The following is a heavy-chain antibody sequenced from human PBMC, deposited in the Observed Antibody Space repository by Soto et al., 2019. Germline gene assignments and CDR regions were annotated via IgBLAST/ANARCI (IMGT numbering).Heavy chain of an antibody. V-gene: IGHV3-53*01. D-gene: IGHD3-10*01. CDR1: GFTVSSNY. CDR3: ARDRTRDGFGELLYYYGMDV. CDR2: IYSGGST. J-gene: IGHJ6*02. Sequence: EVQLVESGGGLIQPGGSLRLSCAASGFTVSSNYMSWVRQAPGKGLEWVSVIYSGGSTYYADSVKGRFTISRDNSKNTLYLQMNSLRAEDTAVYYCARDRTRDGFGELLYYYGMDVWGQGTTVTVSS.